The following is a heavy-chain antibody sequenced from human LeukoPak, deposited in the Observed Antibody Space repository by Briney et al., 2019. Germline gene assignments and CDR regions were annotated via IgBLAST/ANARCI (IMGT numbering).Heavy chain of an antibody. CDR3: ARDCSSTSCSAD. CDR2: MNPNSGNT. J-gene: IGHJ4*02. D-gene: IGHD2-2*01. CDR1: GYTFTSYD. Sequence: GASVKVSCKASGYTFTSYDINWVRQATGQGLEWMGWMNPNSGNTGYAQKLQGRVTMTTDTSTSTAYMELRSLRSDDTAVYYCARDCSSTSCSADWGQGTLVTVSS. V-gene: IGHV1-8*01.